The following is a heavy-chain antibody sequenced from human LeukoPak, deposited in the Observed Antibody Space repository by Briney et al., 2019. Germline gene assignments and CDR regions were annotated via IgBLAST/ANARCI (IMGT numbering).Heavy chain of an antibody. J-gene: IGHJ4*02. Sequence: GGSLRLSCSVSGFTFSSYVMNWVRQAPGKGLEYVSAISSSGGNTYYADSVKGRFTISRDNSKNTLYLQMSSLRADDTAVYYCVRGTGYWGQGTLVTVS. V-gene: IGHV3-64D*06. CDR2: ISSSGGNT. CDR3: VRGTGY. CDR1: GFTFSSYV.